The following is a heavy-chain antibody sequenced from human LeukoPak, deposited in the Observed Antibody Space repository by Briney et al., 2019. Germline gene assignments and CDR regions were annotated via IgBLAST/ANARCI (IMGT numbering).Heavy chain of an antibody. D-gene: IGHD1-26*01. Sequence: GGSLKLSCAASGFTFSIYSMNWVRQAPGQGLEWVSPISSSGTNKYYADSVKGRFTIARDNAKNSLYLQMNSLRAEETAVYYCASGSYDTRRYDYWGQGILVTVTS. V-gene: IGHV3-21*06. CDR3: ASGSYDTRRYDY. J-gene: IGHJ4*02. CDR1: GFTFSIYS. CDR2: ISSSGTNK.